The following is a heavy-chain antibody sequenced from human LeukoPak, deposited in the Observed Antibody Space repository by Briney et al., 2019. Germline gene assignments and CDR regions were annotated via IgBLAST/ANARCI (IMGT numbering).Heavy chain of an antibody. CDR3: ARQPGMTAKSWYFDL. D-gene: IGHD2-2*01. Sequence: GASLKISFQGSGYTFTKYWIGWVRQMPGKGLEWMGIIHPGDSHTWYSPSFQGQVTISADKSISMAYLQWSSLKASDTAMYFCARQPGMTAKSWYFDLWGRGTLVTVSS. V-gene: IGHV5-51*01. CDR1: GYTFTKYW. J-gene: IGHJ2*01. CDR2: IHPGDSHT.